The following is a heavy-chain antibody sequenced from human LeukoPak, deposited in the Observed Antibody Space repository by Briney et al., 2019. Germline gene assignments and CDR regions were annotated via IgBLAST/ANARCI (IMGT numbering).Heavy chain of an antibody. CDR1: GGSISSYY. CDR3: ARARGYSTGPYFDY. CDR2: IYYSGST. D-gene: IGHD5-18*01. Sequence: TSETLSLTCTVSGGSISSYYWSWIRQPPGKGLEWIGYIYYSGSTNYNPSLKSRVTISVDTSKNQFSLKLSSVTAADTAVYYCARARGYSTGPYFDYWGQGTLVTVSS. J-gene: IGHJ4*02. V-gene: IGHV4-59*01.